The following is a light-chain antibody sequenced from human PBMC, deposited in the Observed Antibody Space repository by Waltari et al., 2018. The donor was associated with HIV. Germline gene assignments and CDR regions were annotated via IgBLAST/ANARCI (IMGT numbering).Light chain of an antibody. Sequence: DVQMTQSPSTLSASVGDRVSITCRASQIIDYWLDWYQQKPGQPPKLLIYKTSYLESGVPTRFSGSGSGADFTLTIDGLQPEDFATYYCQQYNSHSYTFGQGTKLDIK. CDR2: KTS. J-gene: IGKJ2*01. CDR3: QQYNSHSYT. V-gene: IGKV1-5*03. CDR1: QIIDYW.